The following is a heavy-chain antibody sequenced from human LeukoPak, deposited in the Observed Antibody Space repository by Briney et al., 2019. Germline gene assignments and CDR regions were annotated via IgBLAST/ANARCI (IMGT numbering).Heavy chain of an antibody. CDR2: INHSGST. V-gene: IGHV4-34*01. D-gene: IGHD3-22*01. Sequence: PSETLSLTCAVYGGSFSGYYWSWIRQPPRKGLEWIGEINHSGSTNYNPSLKSRVTISVDTSKNQFSLKLSSVTAADTAVYYCARGGGYYYDSSGHSMGYWGQGTLVTVSS. J-gene: IGHJ4*02. CDR1: GGSFSGYY. CDR3: ARGGGYYYDSSGHSMGY.